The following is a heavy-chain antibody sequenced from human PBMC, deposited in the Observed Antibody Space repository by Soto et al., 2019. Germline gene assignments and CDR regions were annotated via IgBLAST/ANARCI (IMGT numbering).Heavy chain of an antibody. CDR1: GGSLSSYC. Sequence: QVQLQESAQGLVKPSETLSLTCTVYGGSLSSYCWSWIRQPTGTGMEWIWNIYYNGRTNNNPSLKSRVTISVDTSKNQFSLKLSSVTAADTAVYYCARDRPARASGYPLSPPYSYYVMDVWGHGTAVTVSS. CDR3: ARDRPARASGYPLSPPYSYYVMDV. J-gene: IGHJ6*02. D-gene: IGHD5-12*01. V-gene: IGHV4-59*01. CDR2: IYYNGRT.